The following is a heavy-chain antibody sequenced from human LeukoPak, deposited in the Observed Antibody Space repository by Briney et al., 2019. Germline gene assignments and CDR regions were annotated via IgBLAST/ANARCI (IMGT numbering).Heavy chain of an antibody. Sequence: ASVKVSCKASGYTFTGYYMHWVRQAPGQGLEWMGWINPNSGGTNYAQKFQGRVTMTTDTSTSTAYMELRSLRSDDTAVYYCARDRDRPYYYDSSGYYNWFDPWGQGTLVTVSS. CDR2: INPNSGGT. CDR3: ARDRDRPYYYDSSGYYNWFDP. D-gene: IGHD3-22*01. CDR1: GYTFTGYY. V-gene: IGHV1-2*02. J-gene: IGHJ5*02.